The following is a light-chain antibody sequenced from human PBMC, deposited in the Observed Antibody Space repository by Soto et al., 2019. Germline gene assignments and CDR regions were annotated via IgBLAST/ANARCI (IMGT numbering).Light chain of an antibody. Sequence: QSALTQPRSVSGSPGQSVTISCTGNSSDVGGYNYVSWYQQHPGKAPKLMIYDVSKRPSGVPDRFSGSKSGYTASLTISGLQADDEADYYCCSYAGSYTWVFGGGTKLTVL. CDR3: CSYAGSYTWV. CDR1: SSDVGGYNY. V-gene: IGLV2-11*01. J-gene: IGLJ3*02. CDR2: DVS.